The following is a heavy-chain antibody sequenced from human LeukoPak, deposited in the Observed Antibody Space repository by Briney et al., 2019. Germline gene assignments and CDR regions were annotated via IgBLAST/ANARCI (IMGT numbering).Heavy chain of an antibody. CDR2: ISAYNGNT. Sequence: ASVKVSCKASGYTFTSYGISWVRQAPGQGLEWMGWISAYNGNTNYAQKLQGRVTMTTDTSTSTAYMELRSLRSDDTAVYYCARAEYYYDSSGQGAFGIWGQGTMVTVSS. J-gene: IGHJ3*02. CDR3: ARAEYYYDSSGQGAFGI. D-gene: IGHD3-22*01. CDR1: GYTFTSYG. V-gene: IGHV1-18*01.